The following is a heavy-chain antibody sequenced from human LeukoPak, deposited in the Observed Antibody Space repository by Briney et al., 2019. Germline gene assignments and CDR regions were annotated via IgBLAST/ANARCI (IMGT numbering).Heavy chain of an antibody. CDR3: ARYIGSYPHDAFDI. D-gene: IGHD1-26*01. CDR2: INYTEST. Sequence: SETLSLTCSVSGVSISNYYWRWLRQPPRKGLAGVGYINYTESTSYNPSLQSRVTISIDTSKKQFSLQLSSVTAADTAFYYCARYIGSYPHDAFDIWGQGTMVTVSS. V-gene: IGHV4-59*01. J-gene: IGHJ3*02. CDR1: GVSISNYY.